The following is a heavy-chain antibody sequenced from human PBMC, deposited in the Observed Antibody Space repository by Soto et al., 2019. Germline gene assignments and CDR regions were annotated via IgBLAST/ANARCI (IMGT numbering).Heavy chain of an antibody. V-gene: IGHV1-2*04. CDR1: GYTFTGYY. D-gene: IGHD2-8*01. CDR2: INPHSGGT. J-gene: IGHJ3*02. CDR3: ARDPCTNGVCYAFDI. Sequence: QVQLVQSGAEVKKPGASVKVSCKASGYTFTGYYMHWVRQAPGQGLEWMGWINPHSGGTNYAQTFQGWVTMTRDTSISTAYMELSRLRSDDTAVYYCARDPCTNGVCYAFDIWGQGTMVTVSS.